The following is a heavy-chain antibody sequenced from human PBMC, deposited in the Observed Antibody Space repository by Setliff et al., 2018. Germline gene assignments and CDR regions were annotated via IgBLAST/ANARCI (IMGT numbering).Heavy chain of an antibody. CDR3: ARDGPEADSSGYMDV. V-gene: IGHV4-34*01. CDR2: MHQSGRT. J-gene: IGHJ6*03. CDR1: DGAFSTYY. Sequence: SETLSLTCDVYDGAFSTYYWTWIRQPPGKGLEWIGEMHQSGRTKFNPSLESRVTMSVDPSKNHFSLKVTSVTVADTAVYYCARDGPEADSSGYMDVWGQGTTVTVFS. D-gene: IGHD4-4*01.